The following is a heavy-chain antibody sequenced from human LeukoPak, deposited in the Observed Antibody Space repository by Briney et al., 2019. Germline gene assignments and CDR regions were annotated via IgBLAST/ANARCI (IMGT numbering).Heavy chain of an antibody. J-gene: IGHJ4*02. CDR1: GFTFSSYE. CDR3: AKDPTDFDSSGQTYFDY. D-gene: IGHD3-22*01. CDR2: ISASGGTT. V-gene: IGHV3-23*01. Sequence: GGSPRLSCAASGFTFSSYEMNWVRQAPGKGLEWVSGISASGGTTYYADSVKGRFTISRDNSKNTLVLQLNSLRAEDTAVYYCAKDPTDFDSSGQTYFDYWGQGTLVTVSS.